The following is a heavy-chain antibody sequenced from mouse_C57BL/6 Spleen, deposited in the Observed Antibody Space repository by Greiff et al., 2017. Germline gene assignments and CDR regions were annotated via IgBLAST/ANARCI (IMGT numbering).Heavy chain of an antibody. D-gene: IGHD2-5*01. V-gene: IGHV1-50*01. CDR3: ARSSYYSKGNAMDY. CDR2: IDPSDSYT. Sequence: QVQLQQPGAELVKPGASVKLSCKASGYTFTSYWMQWVKQRPGQGLAWIGEIDPSDSYTNYNQKFKGKATLTVETSSSTAYMQLSSLTSEDSAVYYCARSSYYSKGNAMDYWGQGTSVTVSS. CDR1: GYTFTSYW. J-gene: IGHJ4*01.